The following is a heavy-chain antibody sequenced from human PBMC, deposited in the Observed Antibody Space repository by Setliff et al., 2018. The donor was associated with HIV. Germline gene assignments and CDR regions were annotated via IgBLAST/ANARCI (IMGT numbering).Heavy chain of an antibody. CDR3: ATRDCGDDCYFDY. V-gene: IGHV4-59*11. CDR1: GGSINSHY. J-gene: IGHJ4*02. D-gene: IGHD2-21*01. CDR2: IYYSGST. Sequence: SETLSLTCTVSGGSINSHYWSWIRQPPGKGLEWIGYIYYSGSTNYNPSLKSRVTISVDTSKNQFSVRLSSVTAADTAVYYCATRDCGDDCYFDYWGQGTLVTVSS.